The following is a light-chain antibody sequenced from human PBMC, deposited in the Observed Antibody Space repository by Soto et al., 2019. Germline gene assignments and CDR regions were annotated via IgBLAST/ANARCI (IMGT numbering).Light chain of an antibody. Sequence: QSVLTQPASVSGSPGQSITISCTGTSSDVGGYNYVSWYQQHPGKAPKLMIYDVSNRPSGVANRCSGFKSGNTASLTISGLQAEDEADYYCSSYTSSSTDVFGTGTKLTV. CDR2: DVS. CDR1: SSDVGGYNY. V-gene: IGLV2-14*01. CDR3: SSYTSSSTDV. J-gene: IGLJ1*01.